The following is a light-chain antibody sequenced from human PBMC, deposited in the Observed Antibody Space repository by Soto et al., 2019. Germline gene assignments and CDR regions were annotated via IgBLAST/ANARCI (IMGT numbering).Light chain of an antibody. J-gene: IGLJ3*02. CDR3: SSYTTSNTWV. V-gene: IGLV2-14*03. Sequence: QSVLTQPASVSGSPGQSITISCTGSSNDAGAFNYVSWYRHSPGEAPKVLIRGVSIRPSGVSIRFCASKSANTASLTISGLQAEDEALYYCSSYTTSNTWVFGGGTK. CDR1: SNDAGAFNY. CDR2: GVS.